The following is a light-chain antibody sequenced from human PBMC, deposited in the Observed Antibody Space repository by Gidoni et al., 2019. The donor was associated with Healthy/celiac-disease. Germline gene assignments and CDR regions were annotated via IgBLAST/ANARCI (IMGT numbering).Light chain of an antibody. CDR1: QSISSW. V-gene: IGKV1-5*03. CDR3: QQYKSYQGFT. J-gene: IGKJ3*01. Sequence: DIQMTQSPSTLSASVGDRVTITCRASQSISSWLAWYQQKPGNAPKLLIYKASSLESGVPSRFSGSGSGTEFTRTISSLQPDDFATYYCQQYKSYQGFTFGPGTKVDIK. CDR2: KAS.